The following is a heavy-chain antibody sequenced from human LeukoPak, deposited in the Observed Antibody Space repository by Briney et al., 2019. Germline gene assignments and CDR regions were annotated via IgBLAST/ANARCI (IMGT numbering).Heavy chain of an antibody. V-gene: IGHV1-69*04. J-gene: IGHJ4*02. CDR3: ARDGYSYGPGIDY. CDR2: IIPILGIA. CDR1: GGTFSSYA. D-gene: IGHD5-18*01. Sequence: GASVKVSCKASGGTFSSYAISWVRPAPGQGLEWMGRIIPILGIANYAQKFQGRVTITADKSTSTAYMELSSLRSEDTAVYYCARDGYSYGPGIDYWGQGTLVTVSS.